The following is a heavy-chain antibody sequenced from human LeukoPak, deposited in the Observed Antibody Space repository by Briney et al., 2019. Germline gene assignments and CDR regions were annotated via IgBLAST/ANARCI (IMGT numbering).Heavy chain of an antibody. J-gene: IGHJ4*02. Sequence: GGSLRLSCAASGFTFNNFWMSWVRQAPGKGLEWVANINQDGSAEYYVDSVKGRFTISRDNAKNSLYLQMNSLRAEDTAVYYCARAEATGRVDYWGQGTLVTVSS. D-gene: IGHD6-13*01. CDR1: GFTFNNFW. CDR3: ARAEATGRVDY. CDR2: INQDGSAE. V-gene: IGHV3-7*01.